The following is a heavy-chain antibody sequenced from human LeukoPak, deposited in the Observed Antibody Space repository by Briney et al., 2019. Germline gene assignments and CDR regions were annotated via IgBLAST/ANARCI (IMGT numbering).Heavy chain of an antibody. D-gene: IGHD6-19*01. CDR3: ARVQRGLAVAFDY. CDR2: ISSSGSII. CDR1: GFTFSSYS. J-gene: IGHJ4*02. V-gene: IGHV3-48*04. Sequence: TGGSLRLSCAASGFTFSSYSMNWVRQAPGKGLEWVSYISSSGSIIYVADSVKGRFTISRDNAKNSLYLQMNSLRAEDTAVYYCARVQRGLAVAFDYWGQGTLVTVSS.